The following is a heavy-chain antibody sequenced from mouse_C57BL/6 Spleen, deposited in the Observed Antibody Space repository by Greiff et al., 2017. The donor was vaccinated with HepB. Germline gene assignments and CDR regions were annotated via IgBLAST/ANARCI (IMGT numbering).Heavy chain of an antibody. CDR2: IYPGDGDT. V-gene: IGHV1-82*01. Sequence: VKVVESGPELVKPGASVKISCKASGYAFSSSWMNWVKQRPGKGLEWIGRIYPGDGDTNYNGKFKGKATLTADKSSSTAYMQLSSLTSEDSAVYCCARIYYGNLYFDYWGQGTTLTVSS. CDR1: GYAFSSSW. J-gene: IGHJ2*01. D-gene: IGHD2-1*01. CDR3: ARIYYGNLYFDY.